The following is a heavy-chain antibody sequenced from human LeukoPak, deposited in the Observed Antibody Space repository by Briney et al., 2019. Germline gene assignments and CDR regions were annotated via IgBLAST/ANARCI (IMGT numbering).Heavy chain of an antibody. CDR1: GDSVSSNSVA. J-gene: IGHJ4*02. Sequence: SQTLSLTCAISGDSVSSNSVAWNWIRQPPSRGLEWLGRTYYRSKWSNDYTVSVKSRMTINPDTSKNQFSLRLSSVTPEDTAVYYCARSVAGTFYFDYWGQGTLVTVSS. CDR2: TYYRSKWSN. D-gene: IGHD6-19*01. CDR3: ARSVAGTFYFDY. V-gene: IGHV6-1*01.